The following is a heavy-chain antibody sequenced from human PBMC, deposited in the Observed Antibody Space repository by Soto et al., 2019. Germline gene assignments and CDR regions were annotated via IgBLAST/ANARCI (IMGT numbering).Heavy chain of an antibody. V-gene: IGHV1-18*01. D-gene: IGHD6-19*01. Sequence: GASVKVSCKASGYTFTSYGISWVRQAPGQGLEWMGWISAYNGNTNYAQKLQGRVTMTTDTSTSTAYMELRSLRSDDTAVYYCARDALRYSSGWFDPWGQGTLVTVSS. CDR2: ISAYNGNT. J-gene: IGHJ5*02. CDR1: GYTFTSYG. CDR3: ARDALRYSSGWFDP.